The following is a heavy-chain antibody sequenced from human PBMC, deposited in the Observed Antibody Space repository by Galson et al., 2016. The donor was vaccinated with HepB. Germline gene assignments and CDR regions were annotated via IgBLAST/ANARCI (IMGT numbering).Heavy chain of an antibody. V-gene: IGHV4-59*01. D-gene: IGHD3-10*01. CDR2: IDYSGTT. Sequence: SETLSLTCTVSGASISRYYWSWIRQAPGKGLEWIGYIDYSGTTKYNPSLKSRVTISLDTSNNQFSLKLTSVTTADTAVYYCAKIGWGGDSWGPGALVAVSS. CDR3: AKIGWGGDS. J-gene: IGHJ4*02. CDR1: GASISRYY.